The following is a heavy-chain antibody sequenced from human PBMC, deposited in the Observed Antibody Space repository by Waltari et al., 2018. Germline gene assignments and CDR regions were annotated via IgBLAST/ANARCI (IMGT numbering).Heavy chain of an antibody. Sequence: EVQLVESGGGLVKPGGSLRLSCAASGFTFSSYSMNWVPQAPGRGLGWVSSISSSSSYIDYADSVKGRFTISRDNAKNSLYLQMNSLRAEDTAVYYCASGDWNYVQDYWGQGTLVTVSS. CDR1: GFTFSSYS. V-gene: IGHV3-21*01. J-gene: IGHJ4*02. CDR2: ISSSSSYI. D-gene: IGHD1-7*01. CDR3: ASGDWNYVQDY.